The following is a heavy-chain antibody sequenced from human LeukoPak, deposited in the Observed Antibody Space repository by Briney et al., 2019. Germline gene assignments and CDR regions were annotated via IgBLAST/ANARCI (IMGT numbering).Heavy chain of an antibody. Sequence: SETLSLTCTVSGGSISSYYWSWIRQPPGKGLEWIGYIYYSGSTNYNPSLKSRVTISVDTSKNQFSPKLSSVTAADTAVYYCARHGAAAGADDYWGQGTLVTVSS. CDR2: IYYSGST. CDR1: GGSISSYY. CDR3: ARHGAAAGADDY. D-gene: IGHD6-13*01. J-gene: IGHJ4*02. V-gene: IGHV4-59*08.